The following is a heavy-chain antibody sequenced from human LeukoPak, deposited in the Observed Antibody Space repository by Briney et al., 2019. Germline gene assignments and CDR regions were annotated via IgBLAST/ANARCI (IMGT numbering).Heavy chain of an antibody. D-gene: IGHD6-13*01. Sequence: GGSLRLSCAASGFTFSSYAMSWVRQAPGKGLEWVSAISGSGGSTYYADSVKGRFTISRDNSKNTLYLQMNSLRAEDTAVYYCAKDLYHLGYSSSWYEVGYWGQGTLVTVSS. J-gene: IGHJ4*02. CDR2: ISGSGGST. CDR3: AKDLYHLGYSSSWYEVGY. V-gene: IGHV3-23*01. CDR1: GFTFSSYA.